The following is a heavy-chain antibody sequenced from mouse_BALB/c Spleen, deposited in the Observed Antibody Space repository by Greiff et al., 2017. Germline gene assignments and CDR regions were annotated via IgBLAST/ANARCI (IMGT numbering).Heavy chain of an antibody. CDR3: ARSYGNPYAMDY. CDR1: GFSLTSYG. D-gene: IGHD2-1*01. J-gene: IGHJ4*01. CDR2: IWAGGST. Sequence: QVQLQQSGPGLVQPSQSLSITCTVSGFSLTSYGVHWVRQPPGKGLEWLGVIWAGGSTNYNSALMSRLSISKDNSKSQVFLKMNSLQTDDTAMYYCARSYGNPYAMDYWGQGTSVTVSS. V-gene: IGHV2-9*02.